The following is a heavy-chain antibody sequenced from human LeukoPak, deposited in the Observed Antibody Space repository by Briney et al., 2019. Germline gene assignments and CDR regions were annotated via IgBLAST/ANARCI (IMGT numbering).Heavy chain of an antibody. V-gene: IGHV1-18*04. CDR3: ARLFRRIAAGGCFDP. CDR1: GYSFTSYG. CDR2: ISDYNGNT. Sequence: EASVKVSCKASGYSFTSYGISWVRQAPEQGLEWMGWISDYNGNTNYAQKFQGRVTMTTDTSTTTAYMELRSLRSDDTAVYYCARLFRRIAAGGCFDPWGQGTLVTASS. J-gene: IGHJ5*02. D-gene: IGHD6-13*01.